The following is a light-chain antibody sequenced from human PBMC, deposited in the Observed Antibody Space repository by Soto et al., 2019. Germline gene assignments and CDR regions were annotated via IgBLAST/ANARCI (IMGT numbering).Light chain of an antibody. CDR3: QSHDSSLSGYV. V-gene: IGLV1-40*01. CDR2: GNS. CDR1: SSNIGAGYD. J-gene: IGLJ1*01. Sequence: QSVLTQPPSVSGAPGQRVTISCTGSSSNIGAGYDVHWYQQLPGTAPKLLFYGNSNRPSGVPDRFSGSKSGTSASLAITGLQDEDEADYYCQSHDSSLSGYVFGTGTKLTVL.